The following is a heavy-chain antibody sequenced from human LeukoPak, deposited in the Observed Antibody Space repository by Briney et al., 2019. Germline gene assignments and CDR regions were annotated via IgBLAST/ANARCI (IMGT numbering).Heavy chain of an antibody. CDR2: ISAYNGNT. Sequence: GASVKVSCKASGYTFTSYGISWVRQAPGQGLEWMGWISAYNGNTNYAQKPQGRVTMTTDTSTSTAYMELRSLRSDDTAVYYCARMEEYCSSTSCYDNWFDPWGQGTLVTVSS. CDR3: ARMEEYCSSTSCYDNWFDP. CDR1: GYTFTSYG. J-gene: IGHJ5*02. D-gene: IGHD2-2*01. V-gene: IGHV1-18*04.